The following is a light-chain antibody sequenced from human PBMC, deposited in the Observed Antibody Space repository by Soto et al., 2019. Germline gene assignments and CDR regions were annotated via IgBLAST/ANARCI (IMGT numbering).Light chain of an antibody. Sequence: ESVMTQSPATLSVSPGERGTLSCRASQSVSSNFAWYQQRPGQAPRLLIYDASNRATGIPARFSGRGSGTDFTLTISSLEPEDFAVYYCQQRSSAITFCQGTRLEIK. V-gene: IGKV3-11*01. J-gene: IGKJ5*01. CDR2: DAS. CDR1: QSVSSN. CDR3: QQRSSAIT.